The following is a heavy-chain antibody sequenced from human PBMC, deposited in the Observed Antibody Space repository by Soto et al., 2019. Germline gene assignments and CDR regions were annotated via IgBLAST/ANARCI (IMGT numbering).Heavy chain of an antibody. Sequence: QVQLVESGGGVVQPGRSLRLSCAASGFPFTSYGMHWVREGPDKGLEWVAIISYDGSDKYYADSVKGRLTISRDNSKNTQYLQMNGLRPEDTALYYCVGGQYYFDYRGQGTLVIVSS. CDR3: VGGQYYFDY. V-gene: IGHV3-30*03. J-gene: IGHJ4*02. CDR2: ISYDGSDK. CDR1: GFPFTSYG. D-gene: IGHD3-10*01.